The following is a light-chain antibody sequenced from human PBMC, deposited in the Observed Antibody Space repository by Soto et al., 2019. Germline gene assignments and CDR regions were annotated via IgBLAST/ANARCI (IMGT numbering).Light chain of an antibody. V-gene: IGKV3-15*01. CDR3: QQYNEWPGT. J-gene: IGKJ1*01. CDR2: GAT. CDR1: QSVSGN. Sequence: EIVMTQSPATLSVSPGERVTLSCTARQSVSGNLAWYQQKPGQPPRLLIFGATTRAPDVQARFSGSGSATEFTLTISNLQPRDSAVYYCQQYNEWPGTFGPGTKVEI.